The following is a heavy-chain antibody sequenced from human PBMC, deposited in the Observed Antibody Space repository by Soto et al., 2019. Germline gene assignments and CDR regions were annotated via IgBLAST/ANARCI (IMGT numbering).Heavy chain of an antibody. V-gene: IGHV4-39*01. J-gene: IGHJ4*02. D-gene: IGHD3-16*02. CDR3: ASDDYVWGSYRAIDY. Sequence: PSETLSLTCTVSGGSISSSSYYWGWIRQPPGKGLEWIGSIYYSGSTYYNPSLKSRVTISVDTSKNQFSQKLSSVTAADTAVYYCASDDYVWGSYRAIDYWGQGTLVTVSS. CDR2: IYYSGST. CDR1: GGSISSSSYY.